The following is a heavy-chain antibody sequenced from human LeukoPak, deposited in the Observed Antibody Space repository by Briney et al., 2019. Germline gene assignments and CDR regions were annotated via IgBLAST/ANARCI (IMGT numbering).Heavy chain of an antibody. CDR3: ARAGKQWLAYYYYYGMDV. V-gene: IGHV1-18*01. CDR1: GYTFTSYG. Sequence: VASVKVSCKASGYTFTSYGISWVRQAPGQGLEWMGWISAYNGNTNYAQKLQGRVTMTTDTSTSTAYVELRSLRSDDTAVYYCARAGKQWLAYYYYYGMDVWGQGTTVTVSS. CDR2: ISAYNGNT. J-gene: IGHJ6*02. D-gene: IGHD6-19*01.